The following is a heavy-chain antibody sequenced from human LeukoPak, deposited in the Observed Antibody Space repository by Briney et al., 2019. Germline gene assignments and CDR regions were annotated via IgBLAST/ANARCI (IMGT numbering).Heavy chain of an antibody. CDR3: ARVGSSWSAYNWFDP. CDR1: GGSISSYY. CDR2: LYYIGST. D-gene: IGHD6-13*01. Sequence: SETLSLTCPVSGGSISSYYWSWIRQPPGKGLEWVGHLYYIGSTNYNPSLKSRVTISVDTSKNQFSLKLSSVTAADTAVYYCARVGSSWSAYNWFDPWGQGTLVTVSS. V-gene: IGHV4-59*12. J-gene: IGHJ5*02.